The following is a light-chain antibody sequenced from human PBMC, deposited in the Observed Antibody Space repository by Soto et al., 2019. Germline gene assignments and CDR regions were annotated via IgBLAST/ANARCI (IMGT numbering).Light chain of an antibody. CDR1: SSNIGSAY. CDR3: AAWDDSLVV. V-gene: IGLV1-47*01. J-gene: IGLJ2*01. CDR2: RNN. Sequence: QSVLTQPPSASGTPGQTVTISCSGSSSNIGSAYIYWYQHLPGTAPKLLLYRNNQRPSGVPDRFSASKSGTSASLAISGLRSEDEADYYCAAWDDSLVVFGGGTKLTVL.